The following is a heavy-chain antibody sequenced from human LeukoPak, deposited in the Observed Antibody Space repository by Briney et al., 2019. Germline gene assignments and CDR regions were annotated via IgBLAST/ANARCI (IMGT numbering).Heavy chain of an antibody. D-gene: IGHD3-10*01. V-gene: IGHV3-21*01. Sequence: GGSLSLSCAASGFTFSSYEINWSRQPPGKGLGWASSISSGSSSIYYADSVKGRFTISRDNAKNSLYLQMNSLRAEDTAVYYCARTLNRGYYYGSAYWGQGTLVTVSS. CDR1: GFTFSSYE. CDR2: ISSGSSSI. J-gene: IGHJ4*02. CDR3: ARTLNRGYYYGSAY.